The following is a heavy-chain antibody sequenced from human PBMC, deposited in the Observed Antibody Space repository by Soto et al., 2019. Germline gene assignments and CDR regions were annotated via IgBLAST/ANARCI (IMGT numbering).Heavy chain of an antibody. D-gene: IGHD6-25*01. Sequence: QVQLVQSGAEVKKPGASVKVSCKASGFTFTNFGISWVRQAPGQGLEWMGWISAYNGNTNYGQNSQGRVTMTTDTPTRRADVGVRSPRSGDTAVYYCAAAGTPIDYWGKGPLVTVS. CDR3: AAAGTPIDY. V-gene: IGHV1-18*01. CDR1: GFTFTNFG. J-gene: IGHJ4*02. CDR2: ISAYNGNT.